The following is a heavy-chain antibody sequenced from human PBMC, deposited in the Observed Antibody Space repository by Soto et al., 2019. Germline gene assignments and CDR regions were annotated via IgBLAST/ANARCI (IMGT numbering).Heavy chain of an antibody. J-gene: IGHJ4*02. D-gene: IGHD3-22*01. CDR3: AKDRGPYYYDSSGPGGFDY. Sequence: GGSLRLSCAASGFTFSSYAMSWVRQAPGKGLEWVSAISGSGGSTYYADSVKGRFTISRDNSKNTLYLQMNSLRAEDTAVYYCAKDRGPYYYDSSGPGGFDYWGQGTLVTVSS. CDR2: ISGSGGST. V-gene: IGHV3-23*01. CDR1: GFTFSSYA.